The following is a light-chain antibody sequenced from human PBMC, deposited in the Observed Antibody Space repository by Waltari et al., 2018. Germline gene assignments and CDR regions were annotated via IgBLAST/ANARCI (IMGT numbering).Light chain of an antibody. CDR3: QQYYSSPYT. J-gene: IGKJ2*01. V-gene: IGKV4-1*01. CDR1: QSVLSSSNNKNY. Sequence: DIVMTQSPDSLAVSLGERATINCTSSQSVLSSSNNKNYLAWFQQKPGQPPKLLFYWASTRESGVPDRFSGSGSGTDFTLTISSLQAEDVTVYYCQQYYSSPYTFGRGTKLEIK. CDR2: WAS.